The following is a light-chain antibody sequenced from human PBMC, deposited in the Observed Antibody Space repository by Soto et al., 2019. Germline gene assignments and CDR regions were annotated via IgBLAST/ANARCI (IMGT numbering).Light chain of an antibody. CDR3: AAWDDSLSVV. J-gene: IGLJ3*02. CDR2: RNN. Sequence: QSALTQPPSASGTPGQKVSISCSGSSSNIGNDYVYWYRQLPGTAPKLLIYRNNQRPSEVPDRFSASKSGTSASLAISGLRSEDEADYYRAAWDDSLSVVFGGGTKLTVL. V-gene: IGLV1-47*01. CDR1: SSNIGNDY.